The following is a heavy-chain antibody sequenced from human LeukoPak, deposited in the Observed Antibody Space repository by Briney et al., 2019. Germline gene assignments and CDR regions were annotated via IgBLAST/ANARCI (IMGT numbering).Heavy chain of an antibody. V-gene: IGHV4-59*01. J-gene: IGHJ4*02. Sequence: SETLSLTCTVSGGFISSYYWSWIRQPPGKGLEWIGYIYYSGSTNYNPSLKSRVTISVDTSKNQFSLKLSSVTAADTAVYYCARVRTTVTTEFDYWGQGTLVTVSS. CDR3: ARVRTTVTTEFDY. D-gene: IGHD4-17*01. CDR2: IYYSGST. CDR1: GGFISSYY.